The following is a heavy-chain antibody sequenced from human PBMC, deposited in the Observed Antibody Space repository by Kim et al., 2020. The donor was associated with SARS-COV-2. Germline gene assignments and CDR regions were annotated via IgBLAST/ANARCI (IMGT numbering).Heavy chain of an antibody. CDR3: AKDTRLWFGEFVPMDV. CDR2: ISWNSGSI. V-gene: IGHV3-9*01. J-gene: IGHJ6*03. CDR1: GFTFDDYA. D-gene: IGHD3-10*01. Sequence: GGSLRLSCAASGFTFDDYAMHWVRQAPGKGLEWVSGISWNSGSIGYADSVKGRFTISRDNAKNSLYLQMNSLRAEDTALYYCAKDTRLWFGEFVPMDVWGTGTTVTVSS.